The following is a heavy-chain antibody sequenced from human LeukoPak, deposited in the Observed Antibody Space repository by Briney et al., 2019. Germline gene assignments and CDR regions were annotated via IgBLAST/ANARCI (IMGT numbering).Heavy chain of an antibody. D-gene: IGHD6-13*01. Sequence: GGSLRLSCAASGFAFSSYSMNWVRQAPGKGLEWVSTISGSGGSTYYADSVKGRFTISRDNSKNTLYLQMNSLRAEDTAVYYCAKARSQQLVLGGYFDYWGQGTLVTVSS. CDR3: AKARSQQLVLGGYFDY. V-gene: IGHV3-23*01. CDR2: ISGSGGST. J-gene: IGHJ4*02. CDR1: GFAFSSYS.